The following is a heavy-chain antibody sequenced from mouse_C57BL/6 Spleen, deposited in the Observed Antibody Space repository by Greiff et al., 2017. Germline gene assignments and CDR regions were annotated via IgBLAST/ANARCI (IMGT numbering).Heavy chain of an antibody. D-gene: IGHD2-1*01. J-gene: IGHJ2*01. CDR3: ARSGNYADYFDD. CDR1: GYTFTSYW. Sequence: VQLQQSGAELATPGASVKLSCKASGYTFTSYWMRWVKQRPGQGLEWIGYINPSSGYTKYNQKFKDKATLTADKSSSTAYMQLSSLTYEDSAVDYCARSGNYADYFDDWGQGTTLTGSS. CDR2: INPSSGYT. V-gene: IGHV1-7*01.